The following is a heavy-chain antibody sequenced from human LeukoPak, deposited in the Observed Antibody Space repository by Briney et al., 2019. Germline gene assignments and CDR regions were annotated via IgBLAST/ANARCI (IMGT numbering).Heavy chain of an antibody. J-gene: IGHJ6*02. V-gene: IGHV1-2*02. CDR3: ARDRVTVVTPPYGMDV. Sequence: WASVKVSCKASGYTFTGYYMHWVQQAPGQGLEWMGWINPNSGGTNYAQKFQGRVTMTRDTSISTAYMELSRLRSDDTAVYYCARDRVTVVTPPYGMDVWGQGTTVTVSS. D-gene: IGHD4-23*01. CDR2: INPNSGGT. CDR1: GYTFTGYY.